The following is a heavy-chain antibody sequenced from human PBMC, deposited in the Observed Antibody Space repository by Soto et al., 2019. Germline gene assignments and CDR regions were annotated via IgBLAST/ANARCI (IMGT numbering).Heavy chain of an antibody. V-gene: IGHV4-39*02. CDR1: GGSISSSGYY. D-gene: IGHD3-10*01. Sequence: PSETLSLTCTVSGGSISSSGYYWGWIRQPPGKGLEWIGSKYYSGSTYYNPSLKSRVTISVDTSKNQFSLKLSSVTAADTAVYYCARDVLLWFGEPSNWFDPWGQGTLVT. J-gene: IGHJ5*02. CDR2: KYYSGST. CDR3: ARDVLLWFGEPSNWFDP.